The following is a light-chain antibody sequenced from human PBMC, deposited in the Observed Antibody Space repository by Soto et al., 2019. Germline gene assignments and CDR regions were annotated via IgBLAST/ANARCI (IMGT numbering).Light chain of an antibody. CDR3: ATWDDSLNGFYV. J-gene: IGLJ1*01. CDR1: TSNIGSNY. V-gene: IGLV1-47*01. Sequence: QSVLTQPPSASRTPGQGVTISCSGSTSNIGSNYVYWYQQLPGTAPKLLIYRNNQRPSGVPDRFSGSKSGTSASLAISGLRSDDEADYFCATWDDSLNGFYVFGTGTKVTV. CDR2: RNN.